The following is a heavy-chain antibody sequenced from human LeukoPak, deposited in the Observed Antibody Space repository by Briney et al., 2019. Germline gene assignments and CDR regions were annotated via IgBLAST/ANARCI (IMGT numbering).Heavy chain of an antibody. J-gene: IGHJ6*02. CDR1: GGSINSPKS. CDR3: ARDQGYGMDV. V-gene: IGHV4-4*02. CDR2: RYHSGGT. Sequence: PSETLSLTCAVSGGSINSPKSWSWVRQPPGKGLEWIGDRYHSGGTNYNPSLKSRVTISVDTSKNQFSLNLSSVTAADTAVYYCARDQGYGMDVWGQGTTVTVSS.